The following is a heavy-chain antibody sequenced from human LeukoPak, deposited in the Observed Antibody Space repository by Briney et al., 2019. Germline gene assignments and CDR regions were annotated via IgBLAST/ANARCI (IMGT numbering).Heavy chain of an antibody. D-gene: IGHD5-18*01. J-gene: IGHJ4*02. CDR1: GRTFSSYA. V-gene: IGHV1-69*05. CDR2: IIPIFGTA. CDR3: ARSSRIQLWFLFGY. Sequence: ASVKVSCKASGRTFSSYAISWVRQAPGQGLEWMGGIIPIFGTANYAQKFQGRVTITTDESTSTAYMELSSLRSEDTAAYYCARSSRIQLWFLFGYWGQGTLVTVSS.